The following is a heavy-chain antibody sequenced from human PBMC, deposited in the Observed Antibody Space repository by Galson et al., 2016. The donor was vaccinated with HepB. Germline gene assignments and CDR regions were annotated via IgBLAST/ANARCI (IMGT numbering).Heavy chain of an antibody. CDR2: IYHGGGSGGT. D-gene: IGHD7-27*01. CDR1: GASISSYY. CDR3: AGDANWGAFGYGMDV. V-gene: IGHV4-59*01. Sequence: SETLSLTCTVSGASISSYYWNWIRQPPGKGLEWIGYIYHGGGSGGTSYNPSLKSRVTISVDTSKNQLSLKLTFVTAADTAVYFCAGDANWGAFGYGMDVWGQETTVTVSS. J-gene: IGHJ6*02.